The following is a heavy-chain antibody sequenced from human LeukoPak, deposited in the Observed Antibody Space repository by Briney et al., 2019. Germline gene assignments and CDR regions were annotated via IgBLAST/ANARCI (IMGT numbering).Heavy chain of an antibody. CDR3: ARDGSSGSWRYFDL. V-gene: IGHV3-48*03. J-gene: IGHJ2*01. Sequence: GGSLRLSXAASGFTFSSYEMNWVRQAPGKGMEWISYISSSGSTIYYADSVKGRFTISRDNAKNSLYLQMNSLRAEDTAVYYCARDGSSGSWRYFDLWGRGTLVTVSS. CDR1: GFTFSSYE. CDR2: ISSSGSTI. D-gene: IGHD1-26*01.